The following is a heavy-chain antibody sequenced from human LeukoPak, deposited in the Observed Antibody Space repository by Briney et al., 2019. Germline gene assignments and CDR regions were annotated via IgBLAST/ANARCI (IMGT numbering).Heavy chain of an antibody. D-gene: IGHD3-3*01. Sequence: PGGSLRPSCAASGFTFSSYAMSWVRQAPGKGLEWVSAISGSGGSTYYADSVKGRFTISRDNSKNTLYLQMNSLRAEDTAVYYCAKLNDSWSGYSDYWGQGTLVTVSS. CDR3: AKLNDSWSGYSDY. J-gene: IGHJ4*02. CDR1: GFTFSSYA. CDR2: ISGSGGST. V-gene: IGHV3-23*01.